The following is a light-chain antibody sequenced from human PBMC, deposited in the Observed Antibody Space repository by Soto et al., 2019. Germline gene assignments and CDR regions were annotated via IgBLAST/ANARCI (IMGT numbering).Light chain of an antibody. V-gene: IGLV2-14*01. CDR2: DVI. J-gene: IGLJ1*01. CDR3: SSYTSSSTDV. CDR1: SSDVGGYNF. Sequence: QSALTQPASVSGSPGQSITISCTGTSSDVGGYNFVSWYQQHPGKAPKLLIYDVINRPSGVSDRFSGSKSGNTASLTISWLQAEDEADYYCSSYTSSSTDVFGTGTKLTVL.